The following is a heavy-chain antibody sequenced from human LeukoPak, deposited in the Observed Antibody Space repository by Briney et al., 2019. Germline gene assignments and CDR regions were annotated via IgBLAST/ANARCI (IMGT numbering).Heavy chain of an antibody. D-gene: IGHD5-12*01. CDR1: GFTFSSYG. J-gene: IGHJ4*02. V-gene: IGHV3-30*18. CDR2: ISYDGSNK. Sequence: GGSLRLSCAASGFTFSSYGMHWVRQAPGKGLEWVAVISYDGSNKYYADSVKGRFTISRDNSKNTLYLQMNSLRAEDTAVYYCAKALLRGYSGYDEGPYFDYWGQGTLVTVSS. CDR3: AKALLRGYSGYDEGPYFDY.